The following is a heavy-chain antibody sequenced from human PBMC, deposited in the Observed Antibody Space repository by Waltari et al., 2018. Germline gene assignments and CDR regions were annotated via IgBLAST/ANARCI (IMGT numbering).Heavy chain of an antibody. D-gene: IGHD3-16*01. J-gene: IGHJ6*03. V-gene: IGHV4-59*01. CDR1: GGSISGYH. CDR3: ARVEGGKLGAYYYYMDV. Sequence: QVQLQESGPGLVKPSETLSLTCTVSGGSISGYHWSWIRQPPGKGLEWIGYSYYSGSTNYNPSLKSRVTISVDTSKNQFSLKLSSVTAADTAVYYCARVEGGKLGAYYYYMDVWGKGTTVTVSS. CDR2: SYYSGST.